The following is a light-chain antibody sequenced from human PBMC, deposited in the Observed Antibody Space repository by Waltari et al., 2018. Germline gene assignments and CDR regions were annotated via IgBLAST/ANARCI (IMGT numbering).Light chain of an antibody. CDR3: QHYVRLPAT. CDR1: QSVSRTS. CDR2: GAS. V-gene: IGKV3-20*01. J-gene: IGKJ1*01. Sequence: EIVLTQSPGTLSLAPGERATLSCRASQSVSRTSAWYQQKPGQAPSLLSSGASTRATGIPDRFSGSGSGTDFSLTISRLEPEDFAVYYCQHYVRLPATFGQGTKVEIK.